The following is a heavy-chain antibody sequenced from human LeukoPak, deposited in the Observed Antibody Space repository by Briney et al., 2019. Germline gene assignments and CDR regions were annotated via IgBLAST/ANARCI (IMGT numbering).Heavy chain of an antibody. CDR2: INHSAST. Sequence: PETLSLTCTVYGGSFSGYYWSWIRQPPGKGLEWIGEINHSASTNYNPSLKSRVTISVDTSKNQFSLKLSSVTAADTAVYYCARVQYWIPFDYWGQGTLVTVSS. CDR3: ARVQYWIPFDY. CDR1: GGSFSGYY. D-gene: IGHD5-18*01. J-gene: IGHJ4*02. V-gene: IGHV4-34*01.